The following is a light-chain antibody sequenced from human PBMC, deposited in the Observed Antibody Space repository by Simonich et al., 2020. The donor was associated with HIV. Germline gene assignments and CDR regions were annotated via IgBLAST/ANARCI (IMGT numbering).Light chain of an antibody. CDR3: QQYNNWPYT. CDR2: DAS. J-gene: IGKJ2*01. Sequence: EIVLTQSPATLSLSPGESPTLSCRASQSVSSYLAWYQQKPGQAPRLLIYDASNRATVIPARFSGSGSGTDFTLTISSLEPEDFVLYYCQQYNNWPYTFGQGTKLEIK. CDR1: QSVSSY. V-gene: IGKV3-11*01.